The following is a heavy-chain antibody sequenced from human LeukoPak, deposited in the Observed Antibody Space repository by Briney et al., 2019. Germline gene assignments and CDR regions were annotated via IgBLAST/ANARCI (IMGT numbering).Heavy chain of an antibody. CDR1: GFTFSRSG. CDR2: IGFDGSKI. Sequence: GGSLRLSCAASGFTFSRSGMHWVRQAPGKGLEWVTFIGFDGSKIYYADSVKGRFTISRDNSKNTLYLQMNSLSAGDTAVYYCAKEGRGGFDIWGQGTMVTVSS. J-gene: IGHJ3*02. D-gene: IGHD3-16*01. CDR3: AKEGRGGFDI. V-gene: IGHV3-30*02.